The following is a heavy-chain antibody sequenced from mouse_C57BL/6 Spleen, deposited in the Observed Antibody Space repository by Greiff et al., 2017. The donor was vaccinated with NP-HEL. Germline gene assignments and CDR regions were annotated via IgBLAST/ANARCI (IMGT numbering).Heavy chain of an antibody. CDR3: ARSPYYYGSSHFDY. CDR2: VSSGSSTI. Sequence: DVKLVESGGGLVKPGGSLKLSCAASGFTFSDYGMHWVRQAPEKGLEWVAYVSSGSSTIYYADTVKGRFTISRDNAKNTLFLQMTSLRSEDTAMYYCARSPYYYGSSHFDYWGQGTTLTVSS. J-gene: IGHJ2*01. D-gene: IGHD1-1*01. CDR1: GFTFSDYG. V-gene: IGHV5-17*01.